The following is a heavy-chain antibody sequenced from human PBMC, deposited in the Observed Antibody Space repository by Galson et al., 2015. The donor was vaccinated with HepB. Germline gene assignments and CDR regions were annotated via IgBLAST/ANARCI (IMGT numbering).Heavy chain of an antibody. D-gene: IGHD1-1*01. V-gene: IGHV4-39*01. Sequence: SETLSLTCPVSGGSISSSSYYWDWIRQPPGKGLEWIATIYNSVTTYYTPSLKSRVTTSVDTSRNQFSLNLNSVTAAGTAVYFCARHPLDSADGIAFDIWGRGTMVTVSS. CDR1: GGSISSSSYY. J-gene: IGHJ3*02. CDR2: IYNSVTT. CDR3: ARHPLDSADGIAFDI.